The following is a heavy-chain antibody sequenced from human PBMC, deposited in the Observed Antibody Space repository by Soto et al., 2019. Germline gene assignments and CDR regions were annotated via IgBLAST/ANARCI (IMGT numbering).Heavy chain of an antibody. J-gene: IGHJ6*02. V-gene: IGHV3-30*18. CDR1: GFTFSSYG. CDR3: AKDLGQSYYYGSGSNYGMDV. Sequence: GGSLRLSCAASGFTFSSYGMHWVRQAPGKGLEWVAVISYDGSNKYYADSVKGRFTISRDNSKNTLYLQMNSLRAEDTAVYYCAKDLGQSYYYGSGSNYGMDVWGQGTTVTVSS. CDR2: ISYDGSNK. D-gene: IGHD3-10*01.